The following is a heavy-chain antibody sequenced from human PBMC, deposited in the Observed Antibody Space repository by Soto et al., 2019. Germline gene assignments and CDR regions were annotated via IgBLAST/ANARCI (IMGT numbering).Heavy chain of an antibody. Sequence: QVQLQESGPGLVKPSETLSLTCTFSVSGDSISTYYWSWIRQPPGKVLEWIGYRYYSGSTSYNPSLESRVTISVDTSKNQFSLKLDSVTAADTAVYYCAIGDGWYYFEYWGQGALVTVSS. V-gene: IGHV4-59*08. J-gene: IGHJ4*02. D-gene: IGHD6-19*01. CDR3: AIGDGWYYFEY. CDR1: GDSISTYY. CDR2: RYYSGST.